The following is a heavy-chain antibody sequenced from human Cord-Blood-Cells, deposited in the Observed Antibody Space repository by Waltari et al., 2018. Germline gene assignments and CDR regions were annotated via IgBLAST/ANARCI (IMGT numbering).Heavy chain of an antibody. CDR1: GGSISSGGYY. J-gene: IGHJ4*02. CDR2: IYYSGST. D-gene: IGHD3-10*01. CDR3: ARFGVRGVSIDY. Sequence: GPGLVKPSQTLSLTCTVSGGSISSGGYYWSWIRQHPGKGLEWIGYIYYSGSTYYNPSLKSRVTISVDTSKNQFSLKLSSVTAADTAVYYCARFGVRGVSIDYWGQGTLVTVSS. V-gene: IGHV4-31*03.